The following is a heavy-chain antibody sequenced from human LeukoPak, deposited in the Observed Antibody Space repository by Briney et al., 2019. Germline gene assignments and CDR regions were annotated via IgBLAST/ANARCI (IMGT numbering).Heavy chain of an antibody. J-gene: IGHJ4*02. V-gene: IGHV3-74*01. CDR3: ARSFGGTYYFVY. Sequence: GGSLRLSRAASGFTFSPYWMHWVRQAPGKGLVWVSHINSGGSSTSYADSVKGRFTISRDNAKNTLFLQMHSLRADDTAVYYCARSFGGTYYFVYWGQGTLVTVSS. CDR1: GFTFSPYW. D-gene: IGHD1-26*01. CDR2: INSGGSST.